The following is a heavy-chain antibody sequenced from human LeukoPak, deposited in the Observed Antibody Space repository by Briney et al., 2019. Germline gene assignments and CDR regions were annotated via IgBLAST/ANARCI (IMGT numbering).Heavy chain of an antibody. CDR1: GYTLTELS. CDR3: ATDWRSCSTTSCYYAFDX. D-gene: IGHD2-2*01. CDR2: FDPEDGKT. V-gene: IGHV1-24*01. J-gene: IGHJ3*01. Sequence: ASVKVSCKVSGYTLTELSMHWVRQAPGKGLEWMGGFDPEDGKTIYAQKSQGRVTMTEDTSTDTAYMELSSLRSEDTAMYYCATDWRSCSTTSCYYAFDXWGQXXMVT.